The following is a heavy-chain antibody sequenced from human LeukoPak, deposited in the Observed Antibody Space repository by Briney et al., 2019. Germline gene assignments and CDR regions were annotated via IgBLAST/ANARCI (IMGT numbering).Heavy chain of an antibody. J-gene: IGHJ4*02. D-gene: IGHD2-15*01. CDR1: GFSFSTYA. V-gene: IGHV3-23*01. CDR3: PDHQRSCIGAGCLIHLE. Sequence: GGPLRLTCAASGFSFSTYAMNWVRQVPGQGLERVSLNHSSGVSTSYAESVKSRFNISTDNSKRKLLLQLNSLTAADTALYYCPDHQRSCIGAGCLIHLEWGQATLVT. CDR2: NHSSGVST.